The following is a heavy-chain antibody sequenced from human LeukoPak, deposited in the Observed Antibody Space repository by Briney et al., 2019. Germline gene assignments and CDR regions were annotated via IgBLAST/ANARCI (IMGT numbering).Heavy chain of an antibody. CDR3: AKTYDSSGYIPFDY. CDR1: GLSFSSYG. V-gene: IGHV3-30*18. J-gene: IGHJ4*02. Sequence: GGSLRLSCAGAGLSFSSYGMHWVRQAPGKGLEWVAVVSDDGSDKYYADSVKGRFTISRDNSKNTLYLQMNSLRAEDTAVYYCAKTYDSSGYIPFDYWGQGTLVTVSS. CDR2: VSDDGSDK. D-gene: IGHD3-22*01.